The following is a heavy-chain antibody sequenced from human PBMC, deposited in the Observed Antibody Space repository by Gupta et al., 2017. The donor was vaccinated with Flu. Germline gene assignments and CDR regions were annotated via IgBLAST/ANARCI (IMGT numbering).Heavy chain of an antibody. D-gene: IGHD3-16*01. J-gene: IGHJ4*02. CDR2: LSFSGHI. CDR1: GFTFSYYS. Sequence: EVQLVESGGGLVRPGGSLRLSCAASGFTFSYYSMDWVRQAPGKGLEWVSSLSFSGHIYYADSVKGRFTISRDNAKNSLYLQMHSLRAEDTALYYCAREVSRGQFDCWGQGTLVTVSS. V-gene: IGHV3-21*01. CDR3: AREVSRGQFDC.